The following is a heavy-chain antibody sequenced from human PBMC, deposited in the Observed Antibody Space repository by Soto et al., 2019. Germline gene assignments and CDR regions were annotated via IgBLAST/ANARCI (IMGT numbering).Heavy chain of an antibody. Sequence: QVQLVQSGAEVRKPGSSVKVSCTASGGTFSRHAISWVRQAPGQGLEWMGGIIPIFGTANHAQQFQGRVTIIADESTRTVDMELSSLRSEDTAMYYCARGWGYDSNYSYYAYWFQGPLVIVSS. CDR2: IIPIFGTA. V-gene: IGHV1-69*01. D-gene: IGHD3-22*01. CDR3: ARGWGYDSNYSYYAY. J-gene: IGHJ4*02. CDR1: GGTFSRHA.